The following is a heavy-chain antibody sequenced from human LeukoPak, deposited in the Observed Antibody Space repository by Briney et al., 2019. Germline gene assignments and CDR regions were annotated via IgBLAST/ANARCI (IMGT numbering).Heavy chain of an antibody. CDR2: IGSSGSAI. D-gene: IGHD1-1*01. Sequence: GGSLRLSCAASGFTFSSYEMNWVRQAPGKGLEWVSYIGSSGSAIYYADSVKGRFTISRDNAKNSLYLQMNSLRAEDTAVYYCARAGYSRTGTMYYYYGTDVWGQGTTVTVSS. V-gene: IGHV3-48*03. CDR3: ARAGYSRTGTMYYYYGTDV. J-gene: IGHJ6*02. CDR1: GFTFSSYE.